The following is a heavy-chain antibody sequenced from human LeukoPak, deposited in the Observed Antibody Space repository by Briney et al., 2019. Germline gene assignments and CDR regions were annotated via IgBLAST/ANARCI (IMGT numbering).Heavy chain of an antibody. D-gene: IGHD1-26*01. CDR2: ISGSGGST. CDR3: AKGCGSYYGGSGNYFDY. J-gene: IGHJ4*02. V-gene: IGHV3-23*01. CDR1: AFPFSDYY. Sequence: GGSLRLSCAASAFPFSDYYMNWIRQAPGKGLERVSAISGSGGSTYYADSVKGRFTISRDNSKNTLYLQMNSLRAEDTAVYYCAKGCGSYYGGSGNYFDYWGQGTLVTVSS.